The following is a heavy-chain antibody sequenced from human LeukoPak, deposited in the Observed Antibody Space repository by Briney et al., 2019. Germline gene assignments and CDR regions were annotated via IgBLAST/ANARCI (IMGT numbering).Heavy chain of an antibody. D-gene: IGHD6-6*01. CDR2: INGDGGST. Sequence: GSLRLSCAASGFTFSSYAMSWVRQAPGKGLEWVSAINGDGGSTYYTDPVKGRFVISRDNSKNTLYLQMNSLRAEDTAVYYCAKGIDSRSLFDYWGQGTLVTVSS. V-gene: IGHV3-23*01. CDR3: AKGIDSRSLFDY. CDR1: GFTFSSYA. J-gene: IGHJ4*02.